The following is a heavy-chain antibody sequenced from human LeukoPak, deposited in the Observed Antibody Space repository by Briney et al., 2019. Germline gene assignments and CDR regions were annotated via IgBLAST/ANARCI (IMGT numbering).Heavy chain of an antibody. CDR1: GGSISSSGNY. V-gene: IGHV4-39*01. CDR2: IYYSGST. CDR3: ARSSYGAGSKPYWVDY. D-gene: IGHD3-10*01. J-gene: IGHJ4*02. Sequence: SETLSLTCTVSGGSISSSGNYWGWIRQPPGKGLEWIGNIYYSGSTYYNPSLKSRVTISVDTSKKQFSLKLSSVTAADTAVYFCARSSYGAGSKPYWVDYWGQGTLVTVSS.